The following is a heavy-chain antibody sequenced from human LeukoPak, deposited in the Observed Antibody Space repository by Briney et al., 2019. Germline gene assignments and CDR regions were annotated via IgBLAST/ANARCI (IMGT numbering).Heavy chain of an antibody. J-gene: IGHJ6*02. D-gene: IGHD6-19*01. CDR2: ISAYNGNT. CDR3: ARVRSPMYSSGWYGMDV. V-gene: IGHV1-18*01. Sequence: ASVKVSCKASGYTFTSYGISWVRQAPGQGLEWMGWISAYNGNTNYAQKLQGRVTMTTDTSTSTAYMELRSLRSDDTAVYYCARVRSPMYSSGWYGMDVWGQGTTVTVSS. CDR1: GYTFTSYG.